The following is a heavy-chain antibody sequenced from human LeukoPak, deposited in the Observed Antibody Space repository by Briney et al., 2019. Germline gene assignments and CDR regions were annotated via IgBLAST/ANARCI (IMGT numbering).Heavy chain of an antibody. CDR3: ARSLAAAGHMDV. Sequence: ASVKVSCKASGYTFTSYDINWVRQATGQGLEWMGWINANTGNPAYAQGFTGRFVFSLDTSVSTAYLQISSLKAEDTAVYYCARSLAAAGHMDVWGKGTTVTVSS. CDR2: INANTGNP. J-gene: IGHJ6*03. D-gene: IGHD6-13*01. V-gene: IGHV7-4-1*02. CDR1: GYTFTSYD.